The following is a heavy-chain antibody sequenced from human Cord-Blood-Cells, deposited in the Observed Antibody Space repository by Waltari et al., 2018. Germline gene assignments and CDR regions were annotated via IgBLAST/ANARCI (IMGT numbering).Heavy chain of an antibody. CDR2: INHSGST. V-gene: IGHV4-34*01. Sequence: QVQLQQWGAGLLKPSETLSLTCAVYGGSFSGYYWSWIRQPPGKGLEWIGEINHSGSTNYNPSLKSRVTISVDTSKNQFSLKLGGGGGADTAVYYCASYYYYDSSGYYFDYWGQGTLVTVSS. CDR3: ASYYYYDSSGYYFDY. CDR1: GGSFSGYY. J-gene: IGHJ4*02. D-gene: IGHD3-22*01.